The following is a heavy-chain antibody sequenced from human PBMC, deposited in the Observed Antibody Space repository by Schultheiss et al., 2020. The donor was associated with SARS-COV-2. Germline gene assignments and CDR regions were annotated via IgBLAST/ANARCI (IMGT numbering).Heavy chain of an antibody. J-gene: IGHJ4*02. V-gene: IGHV3-23*01. CDR3: AKDWETSDVEMATIVDY. CDR2: ISGSGGST. D-gene: IGHD5-24*01. Sequence: GGSLRLSCAASGFTFSSYAMSWVRQAPGKGLEWVSAISGSGGSTYYADSVKGRFTISRDNSKNTLYLQMNSLRAEDTAVYYCAKDWETSDVEMATIVDYWGQGTLVTVSS. CDR1: GFTFSSYA.